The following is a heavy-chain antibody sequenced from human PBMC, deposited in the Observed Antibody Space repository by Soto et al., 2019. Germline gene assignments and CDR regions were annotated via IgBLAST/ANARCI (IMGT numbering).Heavy chain of an antibody. D-gene: IGHD6-19*01. CDR1: GFNFRNYD. J-gene: IGHJ5*02. Sequence: EVQLLESGGGLVQPGGSLRLSCAASGFNFRNYDMSWVRQAPGKGLECVSTISSGDAFTYYADSVKGRFTISRAYSKSTLYLQMNTLRAEDTAVYYCAKGRQDSSFSWGQGTLVTVSS. CDR3: AKGRQDSSFS. V-gene: IGHV3-23*01. CDR2: ISSGDAFT.